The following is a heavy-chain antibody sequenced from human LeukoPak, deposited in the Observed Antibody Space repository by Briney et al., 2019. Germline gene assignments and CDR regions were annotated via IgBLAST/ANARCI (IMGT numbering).Heavy chain of an antibody. CDR2: ISYDGSNK. D-gene: IGHD3-10*01. CDR1: GFTFSSYG. J-gene: IGHJ3*02. CDR3: AKDLMVRGGTLDAFDI. Sequence: PGRSLRLSCAASGFTFSSYGMYWVRQAPGKGLEWVAVISYDGSNKYYADSVKGRFTISRDNSKNTLYLQMNSLRAEDTAVYYCAKDLMVRGGTLDAFDIWGQGTMVTVSS. V-gene: IGHV3-30*18.